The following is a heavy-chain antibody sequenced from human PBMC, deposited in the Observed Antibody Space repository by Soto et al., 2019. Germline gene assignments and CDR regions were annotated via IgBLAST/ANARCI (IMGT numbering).Heavy chain of an antibody. CDR1: GLTFNNYD. CDR2: ISSSSGTI. Sequence: GGSLRLSCEVSGLTFNNYDMNWVRLAPGKGLEWLSYISSSSGTIHYADSVKGRFTISRDNAKNSLYLQMNSLGDEDTAVYYCACPLRSGINAFDIWGQGTMVTVSS. V-gene: IGHV3-48*02. J-gene: IGHJ3*02. D-gene: IGHD6-19*01. CDR3: ACPLRSGINAFDI.